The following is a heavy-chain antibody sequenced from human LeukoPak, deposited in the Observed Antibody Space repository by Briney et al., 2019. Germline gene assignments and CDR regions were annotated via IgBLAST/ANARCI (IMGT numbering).Heavy chain of an antibody. Sequence: GGSLRLSCAASGFTFSSYAMSWVRQAPGKGLEWVSAISGSGDSTYYADSVKGRFTISRDNSKNTLFLQMSSLTAEDTAVYYCARWSCDHWGQGTLVTVSS. J-gene: IGHJ5*02. CDR1: GFTFSSYA. D-gene: IGHD2-8*01. V-gene: IGHV3-23*01. CDR3: ARWSCDH. CDR2: ISGSGDST.